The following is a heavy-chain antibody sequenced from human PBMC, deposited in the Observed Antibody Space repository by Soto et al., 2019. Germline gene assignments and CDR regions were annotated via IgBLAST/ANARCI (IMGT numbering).Heavy chain of an antibody. V-gene: IGHV1-69*06. CDR2: IIPIFGTA. Sequence: QVQLVQSGAEVKKPGSSVKVSCKASGGTFSSYAISWVRQAPGQGLEWMGGIIPIFGTANYAQKFQGRVTITAVKSTSTAYMELSSLRSEDTAVYYSATLLRDYGIRGWSDYWGQGTLVTVSS. J-gene: IGHJ4*02. CDR1: GGTFSSYA. CDR3: ATLLRDYGIRGWSDY. D-gene: IGHD4-17*01.